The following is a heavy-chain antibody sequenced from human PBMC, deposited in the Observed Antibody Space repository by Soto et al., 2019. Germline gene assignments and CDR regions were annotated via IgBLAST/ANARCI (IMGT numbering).Heavy chain of an antibody. Sequence: GGSLRLSCVASGFSFKDYYMTWFRQAPGKGLEFVSYISGSGSDPTYADSVKDRFTISRDNSRNTLYLHMDSLRAEDTAVYYCARGRGSTGYLGREHYFDYWGQGTLVTVS. J-gene: IGHJ4*02. CDR1: GFSFKDYY. D-gene: IGHD2-2*01. V-gene: IGHV3-11*06. CDR2: ISGSGSDP. CDR3: ARGRGSTGYLGREHYFDY.